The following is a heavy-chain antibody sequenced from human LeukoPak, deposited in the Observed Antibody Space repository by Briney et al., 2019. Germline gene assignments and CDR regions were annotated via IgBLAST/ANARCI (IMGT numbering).Heavy chain of an antibody. CDR1: GFTFSNIG. D-gene: IGHD3-16*01. J-gene: IGHJ4*02. CDR2: IPGRGDYT. Sequence: PGGSLRLSCVTSGFTFSNIGMNWVRQAPGKGLEWAAAIPGRGDYTYYADSLRGRFSISRDNSKSTLYLQMTSLRAEDTAIYYCVKDHKSGRFFDFWGQGTLVTVSS. CDR3: VKDHKSGRFFDF. V-gene: IGHV3-23*01.